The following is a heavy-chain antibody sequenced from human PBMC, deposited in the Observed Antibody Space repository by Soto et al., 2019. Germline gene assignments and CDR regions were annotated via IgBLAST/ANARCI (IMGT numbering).Heavy chain of an antibody. Sequence: GGSLRLSCAASGFNVSSNYMNWVRRAPGKGLDWVSVLYGGGSTYYADSVKGRFTISRDDSKNTLYLQMNSLRAEDTATYYCARGHLVEYYYYYGLDVWGPGTTVTVSS. CDR3: ARGHLVEYYYYYGLDV. CDR1: GFNVSSNY. D-gene: IGHD6-6*01. J-gene: IGHJ6*02. V-gene: IGHV3-53*01. CDR2: LYGGGST.